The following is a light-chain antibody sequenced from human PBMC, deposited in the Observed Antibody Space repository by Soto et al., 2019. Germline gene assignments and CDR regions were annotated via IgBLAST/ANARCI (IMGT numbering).Light chain of an antibody. CDR1: QSPVHSDGIAY. CDR3: MQETHWPIT. J-gene: IGKJ5*01. Sequence: VVMTHPPLSLPVALWQPASISCRSNQSPVHSDGIAYFSWFQQRPGRAPRRLIYKVSNRDSGVPARVSGSGSGTDFALKISRVEAEDVGVYYCMQETHWPITFGQGTRLEIK. V-gene: IGKV2-30*02. CDR2: KVS.